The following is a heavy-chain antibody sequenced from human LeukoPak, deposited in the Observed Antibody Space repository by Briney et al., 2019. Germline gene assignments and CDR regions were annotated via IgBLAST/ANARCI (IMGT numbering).Heavy chain of an antibody. CDR1: GFIFSRYT. J-gene: IGHJ3*02. CDR3: AKDHYVSGRYDAFDI. CDR2: ITTSGGST. D-gene: IGHD3-10*01. V-gene: IGHV3-23*01. Sequence: GGALRLSCAASGFIFSRYTMNWVRPAPGEGLTWVSSITTSGGSTYYADSVKGRFTISRDNAKNTLYLQMNSLRAEDTAVYYCAKDHYVSGRYDAFDIWGQGTMVTVSS.